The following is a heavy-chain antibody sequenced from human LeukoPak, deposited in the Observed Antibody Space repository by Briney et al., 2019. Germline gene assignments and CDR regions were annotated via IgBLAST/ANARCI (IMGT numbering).Heavy chain of an antibody. CDR3: ARNDFWSGYSLPFFNL. CDR1: GFTFSTFT. V-gene: IGHV3-30*04. J-gene: IGHJ4*02. CDR2: ISYDGSNT. Sequence: GGSLRLSCAASGFTFSTFTMHWVRQAPGKGPEWVAIISYDGSNTDYADSVKGRFTISRDNAKDTLYLQMTSLRPDDTAVYSCARNDFWSGYSLPFFNLWGQGTPVTVSS. D-gene: IGHD3-3*01.